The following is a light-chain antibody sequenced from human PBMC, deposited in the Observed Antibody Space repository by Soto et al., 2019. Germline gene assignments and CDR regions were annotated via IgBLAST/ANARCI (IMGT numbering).Light chain of an antibody. Sequence: EIVLTQSPGILSLSPGERASLSCGASQSVSSSYLAWYQQKPGQAPRLLIYGASTRATDIPDRISGSGSGTDFTLTISRLEPEDFAVYYCQHYGSTPWSFGQGTKVDIK. J-gene: IGKJ1*01. CDR1: QSVSSSY. CDR2: GAS. V-gene: IGKV3-20*01. CDR3: QHYGSTPWS.